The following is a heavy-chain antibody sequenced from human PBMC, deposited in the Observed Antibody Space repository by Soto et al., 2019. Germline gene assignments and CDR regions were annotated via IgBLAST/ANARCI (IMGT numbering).Heavy chain of an antibody. J-gene: IGHJ6*03. D-gene: IGHD6-6*01. CDR2: ISAYNGNT. CDR3: ARDLGYSSSSYYYYYMDV. CDR1: GYTFTSYG. V-gene: IGHV1-18*01. Sequence: ASVKVSCKASGYTFTSYGINWVRQAPGQRLEWMGWISAYNGNTNYAQKLQGRVTMTTDTSTSTAYMELRSLRSDDTAVYYCARDLGYSSSSYYYYYMDVWGKGTTVTVSS.